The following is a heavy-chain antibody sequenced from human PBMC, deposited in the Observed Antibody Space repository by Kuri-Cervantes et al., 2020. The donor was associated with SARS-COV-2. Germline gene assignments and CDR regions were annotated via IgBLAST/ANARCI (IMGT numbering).Heavy chain of an antibody. V-gene: IGHV1-69*13. CDR2: IIPIFGTA. CDR1: GGTFSSYA. D-gene: IGHD4-17*01. J-gene: IGHJ2*01. CDR3: ARRRDYGDYVDTEWYFDL. Sequence: SVKVSCKASGGTFSSYAISWVRQAPGQGLEWMGGIIPIFGTANYAQKFQGRVTITADESTSTAYMELSSLRSEDTAVYYCARRRDYGDYVDTEWYFDLWGRGTLVTVSS.